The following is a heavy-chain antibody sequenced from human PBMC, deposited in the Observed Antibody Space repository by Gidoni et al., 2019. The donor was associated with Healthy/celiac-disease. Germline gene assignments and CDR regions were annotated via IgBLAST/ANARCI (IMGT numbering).Heavy chain of an antibody. J-gene: IGHJ3*02. CDR3: ARGAVDTAMVTAFDI. Sequence: LEWMGWINPNSGGTNYAQKFQGRVTMTRDTSISTAYMELSRLRSDDTGVYYCARGAVDTAMVTAFDIWGQGTMVTVSS. D-gene: IGHD5-18*01. V-gene: IGHV1-2*02. CDR2: INPNSGGT.